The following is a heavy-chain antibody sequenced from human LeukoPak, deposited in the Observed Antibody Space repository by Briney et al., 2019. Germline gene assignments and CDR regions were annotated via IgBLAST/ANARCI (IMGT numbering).Heavy chain of an antibody. Sequence: SETLSLTCTVSGGSISSSGYYWGWIRQSPGEGLEWIGNIYYSGITYYNPSLKSRVTISVDTSKNQFSVKLSSVTAADTAVYYCARFGRIYRVGTGYSSGWTQPNFDYWGQGTLVTVSS. CDR1: GGSISSSGYY. D-gene: IGHD6-19*01. CDR3: ARFGRIYRVGTGYSSGWTQPNFDY. CDR2: IYYSGIT. V-gene: IGHV4-39*01. J-gene: IGHJ4*02.